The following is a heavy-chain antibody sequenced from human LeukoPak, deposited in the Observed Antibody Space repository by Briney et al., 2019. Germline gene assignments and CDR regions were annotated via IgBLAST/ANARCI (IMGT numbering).Heavy chain of an antibody. CDR1: GYTFTGYY. D-gene: IGHD2-2*01. Sequence: EASVKVSCKASGYTFTGYYMHWVRQAPGQGLEWMGWINPNSGGTNYAQKFQGRVTMTRDTSISTAYMELSSLRSEDTAVYYCARDSDQNCSSTSCYPYYYYYMDVWGKGTTVTISS. J-gene: IGHJ6*03. V-gene: IGHV1-2*02. CDR2: INPNSGGT. CDR3: ARDSDQNCSSTSCYPYYYYYMDV.